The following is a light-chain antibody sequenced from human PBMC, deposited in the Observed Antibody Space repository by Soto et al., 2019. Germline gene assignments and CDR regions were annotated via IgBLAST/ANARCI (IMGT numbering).Light chain of an antibody. V-gene: IGLV2-11*01. J-gene: IGLJ3*02. Sequence: QSALTQPRSVSGSPGQSVTISCTGTSSDVGGYNYVSWYQQHPGKAPKLMIYDVSKRPSGVPDRFSGSKSGNTASLTISGLQAEDAADYYCCSYAGSYACVIGGVSKLTDL. CDR3: CSYAGSYACV. CDR1: SSDVGGYNY. CDR2: DVS.